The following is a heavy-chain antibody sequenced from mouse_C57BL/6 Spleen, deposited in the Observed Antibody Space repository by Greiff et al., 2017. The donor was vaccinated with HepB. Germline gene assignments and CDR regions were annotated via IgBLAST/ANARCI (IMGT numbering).Heavy chain of an antibody. D-gene: IGHD2-1*01. J-gene: IGHJ2*01. V-gene: IGHV1-81*01. CDR1: GYTFTSYG. Sequence: VKLMESGAELARPGASVKLSCKASGYTFTSYGISWVKQRTGQGLEWIGEIYPRSGNTYYNEKFKGKATLTADKSSSTAYMELRSLTSEDSAVYFCARGDGNYPSDYWGQGTTLTVSS. CDR2: IYPRSGNT. CDR3: ARGDGNYPSDY.